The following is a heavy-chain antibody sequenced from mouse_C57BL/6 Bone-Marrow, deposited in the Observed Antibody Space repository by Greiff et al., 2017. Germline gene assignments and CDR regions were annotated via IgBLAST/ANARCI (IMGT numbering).Heavy chain of an antibody. CDR3: ARFFITTVVAYYAMDY. Sequence: QVTLKESGPGILQPSQTLSLTCSFSGFSLSTFGMGVGWIRQPSGKGLEWLAHIWWYDDKYYNPALKSRLTISKDTSKNQVFLKIANVDTADTATYYCARFFITTVVAYYAMDYWGQGTSVTVSS. V-gene: IGHV8-8*01. CDR1: GFSLSTFGMG. J-gene: IGHJ4*01. CDR2: IWWYDDK. D-gene: IGHD1-1*01.